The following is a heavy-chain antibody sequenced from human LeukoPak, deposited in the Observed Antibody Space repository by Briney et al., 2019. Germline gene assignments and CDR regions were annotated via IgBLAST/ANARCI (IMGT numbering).Heavy chain of an antibody. Sequence: SETLSLTCTVSGYSISSGYYWGWIRQPPGKGLEWTGSIYHSGSTYYNPSLKSRVTISVDTSKNQFSLKLSSVTAADTAVYYCARVLANGDYGEDAFDIWGQGTMVTVSS. CDR3: ARVLANGDYGEDAFDI. V-gene: IGHV4-38-2*02. J-gene: IGHJ3*02. CDR2: IYHSGST. D-gene: IGHD4-17*01. CDR1: GYSISSGYY.